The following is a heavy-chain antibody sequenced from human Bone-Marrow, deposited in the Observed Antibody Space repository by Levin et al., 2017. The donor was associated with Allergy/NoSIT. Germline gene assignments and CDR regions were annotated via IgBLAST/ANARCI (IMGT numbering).Heavy chain of an antibody. CDR1: GYTFSSYD. CDR3: ARAYGAETLQD. D-gene: IGHD4-17*01. CDR2: VNPNTGNT. J-gene: IGHJ1*01. Sequence: ASVKVSCKASGYTFSSYDIHWVRQATGQGLEWMGWVNPNTGNTGYAQKFQGRVTMTRTNTIRTAYMELSSLISDDTAVYYCARAYGAETLQDWGQGTLVSVSS. V-gene: IGHV1-8*01.